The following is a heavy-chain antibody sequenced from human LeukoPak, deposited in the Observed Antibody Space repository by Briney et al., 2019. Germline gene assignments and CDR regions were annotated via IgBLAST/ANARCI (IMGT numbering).Heavy chain of an antibody. CDR1: GGSFSGYY. CDR2: INHSGST. CDR3: ARGCPYSNYSLNNWFDP. J-gene: IGHJ5*02. D-gene: IGHD4-11*01. Sequence: SETLSLTCAVYGGSFSGYYWSWIRQPPGKGLEWIGEINHSGSTNYNPSLKSRVTISVDTSKNQFSLKLSSVTAADTAVYYCARGCPYSNYSLNNWFDPWGQGTLVTVSS. V-gene: IGHV4-34*01.